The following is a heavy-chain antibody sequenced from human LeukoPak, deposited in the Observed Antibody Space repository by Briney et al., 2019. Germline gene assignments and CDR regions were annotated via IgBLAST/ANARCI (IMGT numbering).Heavy chain of an antibody. CDR2: IYPADSDT. Sequence: GESLKISCKGSGYSFTGYWIGWVRQMPGKGLECMGIIYPADSDTTYSPSFQGQVTISADKSISTTYLQWSSLKASDTAMYYCARLSDFNFDYWGQGTLVTVSS. V-gene: IGHV5-51*01. J-gene: IGHJ4*02. CDR1: GYSFTGYW. D-gene: IGHD2-21*02. CDR3: ARLSDFNFDY.